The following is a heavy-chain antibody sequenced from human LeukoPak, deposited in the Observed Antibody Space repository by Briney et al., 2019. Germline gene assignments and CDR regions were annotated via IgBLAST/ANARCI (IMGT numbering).Heavy chain of an antibody. J-gene: IGHJ4*02. V-gene: IGHV3-21*01. D-gene: IGHD5-18*01. CDR3: ARCGYERNFDY. CDR1: GFTFSSYS. CDR2: ISSSSSYI. Sequence: GGSLRLSCAASGFTFSSYSMNWVRQAPGKGLEWVSSISSSSSYIYYADSVKGRFTVSRDDAKNSLYLQMNSLRAEDTAVYYCARCGYERNFDYWGQGTLVTVSS.